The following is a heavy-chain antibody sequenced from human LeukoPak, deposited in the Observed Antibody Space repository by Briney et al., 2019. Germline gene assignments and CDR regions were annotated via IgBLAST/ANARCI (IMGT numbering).Heavy chain of an antibody. CDR3: AREGYCSGGSCYQH. CDR2: INPNSGGT. CDR1: GYTFTAYY. J-gene: IGHJ4*02. V-gene: IGHV1-2*06. Sequence: ASVKVSCRASGYTFTAYYIHWMRQAPGQGLEWMGRINPNSGGTNYAQKFQGRVTMTRDTSISTAYMELSRLRSDDTAVYYCAREGYCSGGSCYQHWGQGTLVTVSS. D-gene: IGHD2-15*01.